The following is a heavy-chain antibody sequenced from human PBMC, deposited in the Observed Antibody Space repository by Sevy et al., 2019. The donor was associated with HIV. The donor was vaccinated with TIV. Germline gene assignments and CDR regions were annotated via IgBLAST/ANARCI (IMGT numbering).Heavy chain of an antibody. CDR2: ISGSGGST. V-gene: IGHV3-23*01. J-gene: IGHJ3*02. CDR3: AKDDRIAVAGLIAFDI. D-gene: IGHD6-19*01. Sequence: GGSLRLSCAASGFTFSSYAMSWVRQAPGKGLEWVSAISGSGGSTYYADSVKGRFTISGDNSKNTLYLQMNSLRAEDTAVYYCAKDDRIAVAGLIAFDIWGQGTMVTVSS. CDR1: GFTFSSYA.